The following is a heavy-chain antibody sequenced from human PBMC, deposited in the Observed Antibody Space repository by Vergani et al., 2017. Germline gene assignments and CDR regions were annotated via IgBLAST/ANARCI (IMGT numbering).Heavy chain of an antibody. CDR1: GFTFNDYA. J-gene: IGHJ4*02. V-gene: IGHV3-9*01. Sequence: EVQLVESGGGLVQPGRSLRPSCAASGFTFNDYAMHWVRQAPGKGLEWVSSINWNSGNVGYADSVKGRFTISRDNAKNSLYLQMNSLRVEDTAVYYCARGPPSEYWGQGTLVTVSS. CDR3: ARGPPSEY. CDR2: INWNSGNV.